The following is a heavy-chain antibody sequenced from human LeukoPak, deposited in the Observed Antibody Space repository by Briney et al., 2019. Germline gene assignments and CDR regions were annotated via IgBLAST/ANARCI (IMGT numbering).Heavy chain of an antibody. J-gene: IGHJ5*02. CDR2: IYDSDIT. CDR3: VRHGYGSGSWGWFDP. V-gene: IGHV4-59*11. CDR1: GGSISGHF. D-gene: IGHD3-10*01. Sequence: SETLSLTCTVSGGSISGHFWSWIRQPPGKGLEWIGYIYDSDITDYNPSLKSRVTISLDPSKNHFSLNLTSVTAADTAVYYCVRHGYGSGSWGWFDPWGQGTRVTVSS.